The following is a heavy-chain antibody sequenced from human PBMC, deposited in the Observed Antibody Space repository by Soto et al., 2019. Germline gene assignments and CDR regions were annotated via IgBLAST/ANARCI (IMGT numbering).Heavy chain of an antibody. CDR2: INAGNGNT. J-gene: IGHJ4*02. D-gene: IGHD2-21*02. V-gene: IGHV1-3*01. CDR3: ARAWVVVTAPDY. Sequence: ASVKGSFNASGCTCTRCGRHWVRQAPGQRLEWMGWINAGNGNTKYSQKFQGRVTITRDTSASTAYLELSSLRSEDTAVYYCARAWVVVTAPDYWGQGTLVTVSS. CDR1: GCTCTRCG.